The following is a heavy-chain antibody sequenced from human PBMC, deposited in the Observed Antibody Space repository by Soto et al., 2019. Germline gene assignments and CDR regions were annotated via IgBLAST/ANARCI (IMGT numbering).Heavy chain of an antibody. V-gene: IGHV3-23*01. J-gene: IGHJ4*02. Sequence: EVQLLESGGGLVQPGGSLRLSCAASGFTFSSYAMSWVRQAPGKGLEWVSAISGTGGSTSYADSVKGRFTISRDKSTHRLSLQMYGLRVEDTVVYYCANGGRGGGSGCEGYWGQGTLVTVSS. CDR3: ANGGRGGGSGCEGY. CDR1: GFTFSSYA. CDR2: ISGTGGST. D-gene: IGHD6-25*01.